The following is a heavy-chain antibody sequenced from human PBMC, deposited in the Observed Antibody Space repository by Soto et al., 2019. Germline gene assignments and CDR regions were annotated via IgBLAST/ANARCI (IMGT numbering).Heavy chain of an antibody. Sequence: SETLSLTCTVSGGSISSYYWSWIRQPPGKGLEWIGYIYYSGSTNYNPSLKSRVTISVDTSKNQFSLKLSSVTAADTAVYYCARRYGGNFDYWGQGTLVTVSS. J-gene: IGHJ4*02. CDR1: GGSISSYY. CDR2: IYYSGST. V-gene: IGHV4-59*01. CDR3: ARRYGGNFDY. D-gene: IGHD1-26*01.